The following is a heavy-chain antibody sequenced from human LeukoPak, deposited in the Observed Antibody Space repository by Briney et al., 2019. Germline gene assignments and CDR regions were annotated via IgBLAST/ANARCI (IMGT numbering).Heavy chain of an antibody. J-gene: IGHJ4*02. CDR2: INHSGST. V-gene: IGHV4-34*01. Sequence: GSLRLSCAASGFTLSYYNINWVRQAPGKGLEWIGEINHSGSTNYNPSLKSRVTISVDTSKNQFSLKLSSVTAADTAVYYCARSGVLRYFDWLLKFDYWGQGTLVTVSS. D-gene: IGHD3-9*01. CDR3: ARSGVLRYFDWLLKFDY. CDR1: GFTLSYYN.